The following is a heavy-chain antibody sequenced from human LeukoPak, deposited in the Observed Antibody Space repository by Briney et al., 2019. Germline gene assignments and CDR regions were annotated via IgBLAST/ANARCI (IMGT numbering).Heavy chain of an antibody. J-gene: IGHJ4*02. D-gene: IGHD3-10*01. CDR3: AKGHYGSGSYGAFSRWAYFDY. V-gene: IGHV3-23*01. Sequence: GGPLRLSCAASGFTFSSYAMSWVRQAPGKGLEWVSAISGSGDDTYYADSVKGRFTISRDNSKNTLYLQMNSLRAEDTAVYYCAKGHYGSGSYGAFSRWAYFDYWGQGTLVTVSS. CDR2: ISGSGDDT. CDR1: GFTFSSYA.